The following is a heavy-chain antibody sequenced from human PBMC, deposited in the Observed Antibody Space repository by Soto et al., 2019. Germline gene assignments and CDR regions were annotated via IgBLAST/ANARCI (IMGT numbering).Heavy chain of an antibody. D-gene: IGHD5-12*01. CDR1: SVSLSGYC. CDR2: IYYSGST. Sequence: ASGNLYLTWTGSSVSLSGYCWSWIPQPPGKGLEWIGYIYYSGSTKYNPSLKSRVTMSLDTSKNQFSLRLISVTAADTAKYFCAREGNLGRWLQPLDFWGQGTLVTVSS. J-gene: IGHJ4*02. CDR3: AREGNLGRWLQPLDF. V-gene: IGHV4-59*01.